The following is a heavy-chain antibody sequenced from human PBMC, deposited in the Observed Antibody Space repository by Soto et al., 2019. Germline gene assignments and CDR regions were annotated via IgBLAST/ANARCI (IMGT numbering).Heavy chain of an antibody. J-gene: IGHJ5*01. Sequence: SETLSLTCTVSGGSISSGGYYWSWIRQHPGWGLEWIGYIYYSGTTYYNPSLKSRVTISSDTSKNHFSLKLSSVTAADTAVYYCARVQNWFDPWGQGSLVTVSS. CDR1: GGSISSGGYY. CDR2: IYYSGTT. CDR3: ARVQNWFDP. V-gene: IGHV4-31*03.